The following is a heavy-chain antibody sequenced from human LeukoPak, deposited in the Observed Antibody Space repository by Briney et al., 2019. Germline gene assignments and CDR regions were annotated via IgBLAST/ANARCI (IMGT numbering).Heavy chain of an antibody. CDR1: GFTFSSYW. CDR2: INSDGSST. V-gene: IGHV3-74*01. CDR3: AKDKGLTPYYLDY. Sequence: GGSLRLSCAASGFTFSSYWMHWVRQAPGKGLVWVSRINSDGSSTSYADSVKGRFTISRDNAKNTLYLQMNSLRAEDTAVYYCAKDKGLTPYYLDYWGQGTLVTVSS. D-gene: IGHD3-9*01. J-gene: IGHJ4*02.